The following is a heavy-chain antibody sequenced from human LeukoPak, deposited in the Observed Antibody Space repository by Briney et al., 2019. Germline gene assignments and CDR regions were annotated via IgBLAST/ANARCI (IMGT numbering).Heavy chain of an antibody. J-gene: IGHJ3*02. Sequence: SETLSLTCTVSGGSIISSSYYWGWIRQPPGKGLEWIGTIYYSGSTYYNPSLKSRVTISVDTSKNQFSLHLTSVTAADTAVYYCARHQRQDAFDIWGQGTMVTVSS. CDR3: ARHQRQDAFDI. V-gene: IGHV4-39*01. CDR1: GGSIISSSYY. CDR2: IYYSGST.